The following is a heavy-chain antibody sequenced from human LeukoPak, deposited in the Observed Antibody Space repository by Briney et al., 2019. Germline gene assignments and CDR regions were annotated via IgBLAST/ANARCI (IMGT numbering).Heavy chain of an antibody. J-gene: IGHJ4*02. CDR2: IYYSGST. CDR1: GVSISSGGYY. V-gene: IGHV4-31*03. D-gene: IGHD5-12*01. CDR3: ARASREYSGYTDY. Sequence: SETLSLTCTVSGVSISSGGYYWSRIRQHPGKGLEWIGYIYYSGSTYYNPSLKSRVTISVDTSKNQFSLKLSSVTAADTAVYYCARASREYSGYTDYWGQGTLVTVSS.